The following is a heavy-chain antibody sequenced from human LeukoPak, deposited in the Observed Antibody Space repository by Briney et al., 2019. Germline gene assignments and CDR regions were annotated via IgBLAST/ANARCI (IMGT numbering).Heavy chain of an antibody. CDR1: GFTVSSNY. Sequence: GGSLRLSCAASGFTVSSNYMSWVRQAPGKGLEWVSVIYSGGSTYYADSVKGRFTISRDNSKNTLYLQMNSLRAEDTAVYYCARSSGYYYLYDYWDQGTLVTVSS. D-gene: IGHD3-22*01. V-gene: IGHV3-53*01. J-gene: IGHJ4*02. CDR2: IYSGGST. CDR3: ARSSGYYYLYDY.